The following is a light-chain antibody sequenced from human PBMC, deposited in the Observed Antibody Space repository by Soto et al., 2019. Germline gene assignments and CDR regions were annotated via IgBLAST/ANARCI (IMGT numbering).Light chain of an antibody. V-gene: IGKV3-11*01. CDR3: QHRNNRPFS. Sequence: EIVMTQSPATLSVSPGERATLSCRASQSVGSDLAWYQQRPGQAPRLLIYDASNRATGIPARFSGSGSGTDFTLTISSLEPEDFAVYYCQHRNNRPFSFGPGTKVDIK. J-gene: IGKJ3*01. CDR2: DAS. CDR1: QSVGSD.